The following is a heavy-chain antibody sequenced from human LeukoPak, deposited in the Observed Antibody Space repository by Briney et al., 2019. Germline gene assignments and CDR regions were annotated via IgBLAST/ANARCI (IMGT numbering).Heavy chain of an antibody. V-gene: IGHV1-2*02. CDR1: GYTFTGYY. CDR3: AKYSSLNGYFDY. J-gene: IGHJ4*02. D-gene: IGHD6-6*01. CDR2: INPNSGGT. Sequence: GASVKVSCKASGYTFTGYYMHWVRQAPGQGLEWMGWINPNSGGTNYAQKFQGRVTMTRDTPISTAYMELSRLRSDDTAVYYCAKYSSLNGYFDYWGQGTLVTVSS.